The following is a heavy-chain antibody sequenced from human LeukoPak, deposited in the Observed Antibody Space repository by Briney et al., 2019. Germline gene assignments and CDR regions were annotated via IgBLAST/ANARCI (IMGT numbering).Heavy chain of an antibody. CDR1: GFTVSNNY. CDR3: AKGFSGYNDY. Sequence: GGSLRLSCAASGFTVSNNYMSWVRQAPGKGLEWVSLIYSGGSTYYADSVKGRFTISRDNSKNTLFLQMNSLRAEDTAVYYCAKGFSGYNDYWGQGTLVTVSS. V-gene: IGHV3-53*01. CDR2: IYSGGST. D-gene: IGHD5-12*01. J-gene: IGHJ4*02.